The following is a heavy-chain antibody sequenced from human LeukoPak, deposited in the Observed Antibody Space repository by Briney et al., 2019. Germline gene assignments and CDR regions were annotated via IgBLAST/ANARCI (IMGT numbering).Heavy chain of an antibody. CDR3: ARDCGGDCSPLYYYYGMDV. D-gene: IGHD2-21*02. CDR1: GFTFSSYW. CDR2: INSDGSST. V-gene: IGHV3-74*01. J-gene: IGHJ6*02. Sequence: GGSPRLSCAASGFTFSSYWMHWVRQAPGKGLVWVSRINSDGSSTSYADSVKGRFTISRDNAKNTLYLQMNSLRAEDTAVYYCARDCGGDCSPLYYYYGMDVWGQGTTVTVSS.